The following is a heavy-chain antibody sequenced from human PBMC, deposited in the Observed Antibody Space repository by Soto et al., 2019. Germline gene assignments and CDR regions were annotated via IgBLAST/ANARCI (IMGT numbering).Heavy chain of an antibody. CDR3: ARYGHISPVYYDILTGSNWFDP. D-gene: IGHD3-9*01. V-gene: IGHV4-39*01. CDR2: IYYSGST. J-gene: IGHJ5*02. Sequence: QLQLQESGPGLVKPSETLSLTCTVSGGSISSSSYYWGWIRQPPGKGLEWIGSIYYSGSTYYNPSLKSRVTMSVDTSKNQFSLKLSSVTAADTAVYYCARYGHISPVYYDILTGSNWFDPWGQGTLVTVSS. CDR1: GGSISSSSYY.